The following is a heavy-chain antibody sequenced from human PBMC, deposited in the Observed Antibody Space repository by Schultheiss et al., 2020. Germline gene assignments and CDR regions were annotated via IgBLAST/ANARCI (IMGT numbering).Heavy chain of an antibody. CDR2: IYPGDSDT. D-gene: IGHD7-27*01. V-gene: IGHV5-51*01. CDR1: GYSFTSYW. J-gene: IGHJ6*02. CDR3: ARHGDVLTGDYYYYGMDV. Sequence: VESLKISCKGSGYSFTSYWIGWVRQMPGKGLEWMGIIYPGDSDTRYSPSFQGQVTISADKSISTAYLQWSSLKASDTAMYYCARHGDVLTGDYYYYGMDVWGQGTTVNVYS.